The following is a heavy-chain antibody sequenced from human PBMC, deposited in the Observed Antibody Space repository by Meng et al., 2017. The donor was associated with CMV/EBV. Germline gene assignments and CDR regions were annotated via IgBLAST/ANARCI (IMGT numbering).Heavy chain of an antibody. CDR2: ISYDGSNK. V-gene: IGHV3-30*03. Sequence: GGSLRLSCAASGFTFSSYSMNWVRQAPGKGLEWVAVISYDGSNKYYADSVKGRFTISRDNSKNTLYLQMNSLRAEDTAVYYCARDITPSPVNYYYYYGMDVWGQGTMVTVSS. CDR3: ARDITPSPVNYYYYYGMDV. J-gene: IGHJ6*02. D-gene: IGHD3-16*02. CDR1: GFTFSSYS.